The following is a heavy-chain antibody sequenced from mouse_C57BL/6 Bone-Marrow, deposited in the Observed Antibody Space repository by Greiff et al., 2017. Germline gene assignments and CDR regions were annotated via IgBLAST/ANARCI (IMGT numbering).Heavy chain of an antibody. CDR3: TRVEHYDYDTEPCWYFDV. CDR1: GFTFSSYA. CDR2: ISSGGDYI. Sequence: EVMLVESGEGLVKPGGSLKLSCAASGFTFSSYAMSWVRQTPGKRLEWVAYISSGGDYIYYADTVKGRFTISRDNARNTLYLQMSGLKSEDTAMYYCTRVEHYDYDTEPCWYFDVWGTGTTVTVSS. D-gene: IGHD1-1*01. V-gene: IGHV5-9-1*02. J-gene: IGHJ1*03.